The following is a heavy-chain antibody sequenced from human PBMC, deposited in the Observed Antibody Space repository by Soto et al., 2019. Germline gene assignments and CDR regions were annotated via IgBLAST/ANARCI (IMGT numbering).Heavy chain of an antibody. Sequence: QLQLQESGPGLVKPPETLSLTCTASGGSIITSTYYWAWMRQSPGKGLEWIGNIYYTGTSYYNPSFKSRVTISVDTSKNQYLLQLTSVTAADTAVYYCAAARYYGMDVWGQGTTVTVSS. D-gene: IGHD6-13*01. V-gene: IGHV4-39*01. J-gene: IGHJ6*02. CDR3: AAARYYGMDV. CDR2: IYYTGTS. CDR1: GGSIITSTYY.